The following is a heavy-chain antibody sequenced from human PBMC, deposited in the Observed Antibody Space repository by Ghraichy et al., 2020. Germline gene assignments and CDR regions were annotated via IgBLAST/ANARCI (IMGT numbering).Heavy chain of an antibody. Sequence: SETLSLTCTVSGGSISSGGYYWSWIRQHPGKGLEWIGYIYYSGSTYYNPSLKSRVTISVDTSKNQFSLKLSSVTAADTAVYYCAKERSGTRRIDPWGQGTLVTVSS. CDR3: AKERSGTRRIDP. CDR1: GGSISSGGYY. CDR2: IYYSGST. V-gene: IGHV4-31*03. D-gene: IGHD6-13*01. J-gene: IGHJ5*02.